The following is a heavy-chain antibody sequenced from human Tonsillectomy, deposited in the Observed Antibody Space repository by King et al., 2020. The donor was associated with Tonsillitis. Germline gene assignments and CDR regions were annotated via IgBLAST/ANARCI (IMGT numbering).Heavy chain of an antibody. D-gene: IGHD6-19*01. CDR1: GFTFSNAW. CDR2: IKSKTDGGTT. CDR3: TTDSYGWEAVAGTYD. J-gene: IGHJ4*02. Sequence: VQLVESGGGLVKPGGSLRLSCAASGFTFSNAWMNWVRQAPGKGLEWVGRIKSKTDGGTTDYVAPVKGRITISRCYSKNTLYLQMNSLKTEDTAVYYCTTDSYGWEAVAGTYDWGQGTLVTVSS. V-gene: IGHV3-15*07.